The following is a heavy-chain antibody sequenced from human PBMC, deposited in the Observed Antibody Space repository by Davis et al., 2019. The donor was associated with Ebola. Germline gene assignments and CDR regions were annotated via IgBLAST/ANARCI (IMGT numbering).Heavy chain of an antibody. Sequence: SLKISCAASGFTFDDYALHWVRQAPGKGLEWVSGISWNSGSIGYADSVKGRFTISRDNAKNSLYLQMNSLRAEDTAVYYCACYVLGWGQGTLVTVSS. D-gene: IGHD2-8*01. CDR1: GFTFDDYA. CDR3: ACYVLG. J-gene: IGHJ4*02. V-gene: IGHV3-9*01. CDR2: ISWNSGSI.